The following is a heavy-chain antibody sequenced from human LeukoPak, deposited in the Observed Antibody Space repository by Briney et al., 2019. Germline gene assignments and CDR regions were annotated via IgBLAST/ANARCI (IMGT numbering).Heavy chain of an antibody. J-gene: IGHJ6*02. CDR3: ARELPGNYYYGMDV. D-gene: IGHD1-26*01. CDR1: GFTFRTYW. Sequence: PGGSLRLSCEGSGFTFRTYWMTWVRQAPGKGLEWVAVISYDGSNKYYADSVKGRFTISRDNSKNTLYLRMNSLRAEDTAVYYCARELPGNYYYGMDVWGQGTTVTVSS. V-gene: IGHV3-30-3*01. CDR2: ISYDGSNK.